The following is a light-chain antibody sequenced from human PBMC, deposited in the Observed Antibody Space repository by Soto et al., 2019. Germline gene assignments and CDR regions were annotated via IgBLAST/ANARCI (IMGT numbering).Light chain of an antibody. CDR2: DVS. Sequence: QSALTQHASVSGSPGQSITISCTGTSSDVGGYNYVSWYQQHPGKAPKLMIYDVSNRPSGVSNRFSGSKSGNTASLTISGLQAEDEADYYGSSYTSSSTYVFGTGTKVTVL. J-gene: IGLJ1*01. CDR1: SSDVGGYNY. CDR3: SSYTSSSTYV. V-gene: IGLV2-14*01.